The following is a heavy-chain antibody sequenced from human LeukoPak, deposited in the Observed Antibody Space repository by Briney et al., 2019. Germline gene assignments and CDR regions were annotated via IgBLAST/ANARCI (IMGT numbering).Heavy chain of an antibody. V-gene: IGHV1-69*04. Sequence: ASVKVSCKASGGTFSSYAISWVRQAPGQGLEWMGRIIPILGIANYAQKFQGRVTITADKSTSTAYMELSSLRSEDTAVYCCGVVPAAMGYDYWGQGTLVTVSS. D-gene: IGHD2-2*01. J-gene: IGHJ4*02. CDR2: IIPILGIA. CDR1: GGTFSSYA. CDR3: GVVPAAMGYDY.